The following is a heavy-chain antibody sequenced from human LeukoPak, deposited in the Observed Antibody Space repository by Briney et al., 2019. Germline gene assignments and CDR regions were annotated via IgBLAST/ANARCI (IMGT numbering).Heavy chain of an antibody. CDR1: GGSISSYY. Sequence: SETLSLTCTVSGGSISSYYWSWIRQPPGKGLELIGYIYYSGSTNYNPSLKSRVTISVDTSKNQFSLKLSSVTAADTAVYYCARGGIDAFDIWGQGTMVTVSS. CDR3: ARGGIDAFDI. J-gene: IGHJ3*02. D-gene: IGHD3-16*01. V-gene: IGHV4-59*01. CDR2: IYYSGST.